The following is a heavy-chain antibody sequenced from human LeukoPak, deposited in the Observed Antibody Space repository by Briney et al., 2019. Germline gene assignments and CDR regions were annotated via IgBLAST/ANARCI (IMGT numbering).Heavy chain of an antibody. J-gene: IGHJ4*02. Sequence: GGSLRLSCADSGFTFSSYAMQWVRQAPGKELEWVGVISYDGSNKYYADSVKGRFTISRDNSKNTLYLQMNSLRAEDTAVYYCARAVDTSMDPFDHWGQGSLVTVSS. CDR1: GFTFSSYA. D-gene: IGHD5-18*01. CDR3: ARAVDTSMDPFDH. V-gene: IGHV3-30-3*01. CDR2: ISYDGSNK.